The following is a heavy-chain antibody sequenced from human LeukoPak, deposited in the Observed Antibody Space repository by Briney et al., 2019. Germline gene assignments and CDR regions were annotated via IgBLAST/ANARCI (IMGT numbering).Heavy chain of an antibody. Sequence: GGSLRLSCAASGFTFSTYNMDWIRQAPGKGLEWVSYISSTGSTVHYADSVKGRFTISRDNAKNSLYLQMDSLRADDTAVYYCARDHPYSSGWYDAFDIWGQGTMVTVSS. CDR2: ISSTGSTV. D-gene: IGHD6-19*01. V-gene: IGHV3-48*04. CDR3: ARDHPYSSGWYDAFDI. CDR1: GFTFSTYN. J-gene: IGHJ3*02.